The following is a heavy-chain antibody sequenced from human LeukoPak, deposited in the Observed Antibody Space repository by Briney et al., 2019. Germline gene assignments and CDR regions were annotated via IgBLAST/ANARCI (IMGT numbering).Heavy chain of an antibody. V-gene: IGHV1-18*01. J-gene: IGHJ4*02. CDR3: ARDEVHGDRDFDY. CDR2: ISAYNGNT. Sequence: ASVKVSCKASGYTFTSYDVNWVRQAPGQGLEWMGWISAYNGNTNYAQKLQGRVTMTIDTSTSTAYMELRSLRSDDTALYYCARDEVHGDRDFDYWGQGTLVTVSS. D-gene: IGHD4-17*01. CDR1: GYTFTSYD.